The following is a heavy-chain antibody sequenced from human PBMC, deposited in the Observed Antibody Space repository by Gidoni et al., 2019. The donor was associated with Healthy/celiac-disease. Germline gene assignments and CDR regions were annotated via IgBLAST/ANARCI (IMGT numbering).Heavy chain of an antibody. D-gene: IGHD4-17*01. Sequence: QVQLVESGGGVVQPGRSLGLSCAAAGCTFSSYAMHWVRQAPGKGLEWVAVISYDGSNKYYADSVKGRFTISRDNSKNTLYLQMNSLRAEDTAVYYCARKGLRVYYFDYWGQGTLVTVSS. CDR1: GCTFSSYA. CDR3: ARKGLRVYYFDY. V-gene: IGHV3-30*04. J-gene: IGHJ4*02. CDR2: ISYDGSNK.